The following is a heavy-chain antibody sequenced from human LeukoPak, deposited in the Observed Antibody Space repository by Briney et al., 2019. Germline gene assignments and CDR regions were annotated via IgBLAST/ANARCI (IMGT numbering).Heavy chain of an antibody. Sequence: PSETLSLTCAVYGGSFSGYYWSWIRQPPGKGLEWIGEINHSGSTNYNPSLKSRVTISVETSKNQFSLKLSSVTAADTAVYYCARHTTLGTMVRGVSWFDPWGQGTLVTVSS. CDR1: GGSFSGYY. D-gene: IGHD3-10*01. CDR2: INHSGST. CDR3: ARHTTLGTMVRGVSWFDP. V-gene: IGHV4-34*01. J-gene: IGHJ5*02.